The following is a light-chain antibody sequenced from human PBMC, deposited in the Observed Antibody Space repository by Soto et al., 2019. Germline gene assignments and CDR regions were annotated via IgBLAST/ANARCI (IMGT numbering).Light chain of an antibody. CDR2: DNN. CDR3: GTWDSRLRVVV. V-gene: IGLV1-51*01. J-gene: IGLJ2*01. CDR1: SSNIGNNY. Sequence: QSVLTQPPSVSAAPRQKVTISCSGSSSNIGNNYVSWYHRVPGTAPKLLIYDNNERPSGIPDRFSGSKSGTSATLDITGLQTGDKGDYYCGTWDSRLRVVVFGGGTKLTVL.